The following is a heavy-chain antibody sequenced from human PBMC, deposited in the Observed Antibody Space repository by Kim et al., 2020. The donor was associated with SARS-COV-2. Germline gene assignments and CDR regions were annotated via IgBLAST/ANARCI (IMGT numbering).Heavy chain of an antibody. Sequence: ITIFGTANYAQKFQGRVTITADESTSTAYMELSSLRSEDTAVYYCARLGAWGQGTLVTVSS. V-gene: IGHV1-69*01. J-gene: IGHJ4*02. CDR2: ITIFGTA. CDR3: ARLGA. D-gene: IGHD3-16*01.